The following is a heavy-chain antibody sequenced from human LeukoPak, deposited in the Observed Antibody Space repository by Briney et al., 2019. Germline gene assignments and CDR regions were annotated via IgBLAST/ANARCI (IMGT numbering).Heavy chain of an antibody. V-gene: IGHV4-61*08. CDR3: ARRGYCSSTSCYALDY. CDR1: GGSISSGDYY. Sequence: SETLSLTCSVFGGSISSGDYYWSWIRQPPGKGLEWIGYIYYSGSTNYNPSLKSRVTISVDTSKNQFSLKLSSVTAADTAVYYCARRGYCSSTSCYALDYWGQGTLVTVSS. D-gene: IGHD2-2*01. CDR2: IYYSGST. J-gene: IGHJ4*02.